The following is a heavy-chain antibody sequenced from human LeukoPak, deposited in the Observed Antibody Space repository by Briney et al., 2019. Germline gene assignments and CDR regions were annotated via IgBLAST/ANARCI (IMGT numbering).Heavy chain of an antibody. J-gene: IGHJ4*02. CDR3: ARASSSGYRGADY. D-gene: IGHD3-22*01. CDR2: IKQDGSEK. CDR1: GFTFSSYW. V-gene: IGHV3-7*01. Sequence: GGSLRLSCAASGFTFSSYWMSWVRQAPGKGLEWVANIKQDGSEKYYVDSVKGRFTISRDNAKNSLYLQLNSLRAEDTAVYYCARASSSGYRGADYWGQGTLVTVSS.